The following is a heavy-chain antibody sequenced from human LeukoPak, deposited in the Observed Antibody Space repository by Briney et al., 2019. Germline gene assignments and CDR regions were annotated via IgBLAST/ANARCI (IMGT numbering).Heavy chain of an antibody. CDR3: ARGGGGPDY. CDR2: IDSSSSYI. Sequence: PGGSLRLSCAASGFTFISYSMNWVRRAPGKGLEWVSSIDSSSSYIYYADSVKGRFTISRDNAKSSLYLQMNSLRADDTAVYYCARGGGGPDYWGPGTLVTVSS. D-gene: IGHD4-23*01. V-gene: IGHV3-21*01. J-gene: IGHJ4*02. CDR1: GFTFISYS.